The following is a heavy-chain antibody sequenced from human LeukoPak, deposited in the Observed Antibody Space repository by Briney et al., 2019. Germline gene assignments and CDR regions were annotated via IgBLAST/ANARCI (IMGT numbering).Heavy chain of an antibody. J-gene: IGHJ4*02. D-gene: IGHD3-10*01. CDR1: GGSISSYY. V-gene: IGHV4-59*01. CDR3: ARSAYFGSAFDY. CDR2: IYYSGST. Sequence: SETLSLTCTVSGGSISSYYWSWIRQPPGKGLEWIGYIYYSGSTNYNPSLKSRVTISVDTSKNQFSLKLISVTAADTAVYYCARSAYFGSAFDYWGQGNLVTVSS.